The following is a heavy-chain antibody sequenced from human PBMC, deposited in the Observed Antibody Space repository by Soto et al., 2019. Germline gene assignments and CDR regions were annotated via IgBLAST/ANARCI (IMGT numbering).Heavy chain of an antibody. CDR2: IIPIFGTA. D-gene: IGHD3-3*01. CDR3: ARGLSATSFGVGIPPNDAFDK. CDR1: GGTVGSYA. Sequence: ASVKVSCKACGGTVGSYAISWVRQAPGQGPEWMGGIIPIFGTANYAQRFQGRVTITADVSTSIAHMELSGLRSEDTAVYYCARGLSATSFGVGIPPNDAFDKWGQGTMVTVS. V-gene: IGHV1-69*13. J-gene: IGHJ3*02.